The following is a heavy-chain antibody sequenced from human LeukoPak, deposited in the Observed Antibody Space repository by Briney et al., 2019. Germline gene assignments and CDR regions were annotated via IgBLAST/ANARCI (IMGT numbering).Heavy chain of an antibody. Sequence: SETLSLTWTVSGGSISSYYWSWIRQPPGKGLEWIGSIYYSGSTYYNPSLKSRVTISVDTSKNRFSLKLSSVTAADTAVYYCASDLDTAFDYWGQGTLVTVSS. CDR1: GGSISSYY. CDR2: IYYSGST. V-gene: IGHV4-59*12. CDR3: ASDLDTAFDY. D-gene: IGHD5-18*01. J-gene: IGHJ4*02.